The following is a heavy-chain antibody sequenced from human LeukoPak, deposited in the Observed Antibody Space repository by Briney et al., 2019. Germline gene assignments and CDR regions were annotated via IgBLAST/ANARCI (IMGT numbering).Heavy chain of an antibody. D-gene: IGHD3-22*01. CDR2: IYYSGST. CDR1: GGSISSGDYY. J-gene: IGHJ1*01. CDR3: ARDKTMMGVQH. Sequence: SETLSLTCTVSGGSISSGDYYWSWIRQPPGKGLEWIGYIYYSGSTYYNPSLKSRVTISVDTSKNQFSLKLSSVTAADTAVYYCARDKTMMGVQHWGQGTLVTVSS. V-gene: IGHV4-30-4*01.